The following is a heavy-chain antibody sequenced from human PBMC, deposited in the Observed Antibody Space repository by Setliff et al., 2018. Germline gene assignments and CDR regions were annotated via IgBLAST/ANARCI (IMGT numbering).Heavy chain of an antibody. V-gene: IGHV4-61*02. D-gene: IGHD3-10*01. CDR2: IYTTWST. J-gene: IGHJ4*02. Sequence: SETLSLTCTVSGGSVGNSYYYWNWIRQPAGKGLEWIGRIYTTWSTNYNLSLKSRVTISLDSSKNQFSLRLSSVTAADAAVYFCARESATIGEFPLYYFDKWGQGIPVTSPQ. CDR1: GGSVGNSYYY. CDR3: ARESATIGEFPLYYFDK.